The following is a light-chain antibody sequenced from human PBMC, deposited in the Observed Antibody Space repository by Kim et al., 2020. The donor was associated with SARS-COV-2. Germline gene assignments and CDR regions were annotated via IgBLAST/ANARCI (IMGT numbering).Light chain of an antibody. Sequence: QSVLTQPPSVSGAPGQRVTISCTGSRSNIGAGYDVHWYQQLPGTAPKLLVYGNNNRPSGVSDRFSGSQSGTSASLAITGLQAEDEADYYCGSYRRSGTWVFGGGTQLTVL. CDR2: GNN. CDR1: RSNIGAGYD. J-gene: IGLJ3*02. V-gene: IGLV1-40*01. CDR3: GSYRRSGTWV.